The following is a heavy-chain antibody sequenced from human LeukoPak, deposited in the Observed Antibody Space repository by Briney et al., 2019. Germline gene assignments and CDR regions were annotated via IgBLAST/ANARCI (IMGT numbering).Heavy chain of an antibody. D-gene: IGHD4-17*01. CDR2: IYHSGST. V-gene: IGHV4-38-2*02. CDR3: ARGYGDYGYYYYGMDV. J-gene: IGHJ6*02. CDR1: GYSISSGYY. Sequence: TSETLSLTCTVSGYSISSGYYWGWIRQPPGKGLEWIGSIYHSGSTYYNPSLKSRVTISVDTSKNQFSLKLSSVTAADTAVYYCARGYGDYGYYYYGMDVWGQGTTVTVSS.